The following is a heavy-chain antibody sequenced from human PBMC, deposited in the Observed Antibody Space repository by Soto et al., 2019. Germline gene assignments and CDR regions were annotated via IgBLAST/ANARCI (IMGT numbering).Heavy chain of an antibody. Sequence: QVQLQESGPGLVKPSETLSLTCTVSGGTISSWYWSWIRQPPGKGLEWIGYIYYSGSTNCNPSLKSRGTMSVDTSRNQYSMKRRSVTAEGTAVYYCARRYGSALDYWGQGTLVNVSS. CDR1: GGTISSWY. CDR3: ARRYGSALDY. CDR2: IYYSGST. D-gene: IGHD1-26*01. J-gene: IGHJ4*02. V-gene: IGHV4-59*08.